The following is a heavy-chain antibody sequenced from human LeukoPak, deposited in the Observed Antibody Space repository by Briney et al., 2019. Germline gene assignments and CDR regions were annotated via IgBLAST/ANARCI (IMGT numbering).Heavy chain of an antibody. CDR2: IIPIFGTA. V-gene: IGHV1-69*13. D-gene: IGHD6-13*01. CDR1: GGTFSSYA. Sequence: SVKVSCKASGGTFSSYAISWVRQAPGQGLEWMGGIIPIFGTANYAQKFQGRVTITADESTSTAYMELSSLRSEDTAVYYCARDITSIAAAGTSGYWGQGTLVTVSS. J-gene: IGHJ4*02. CDR3: ARDITSIAAAGTSGY.